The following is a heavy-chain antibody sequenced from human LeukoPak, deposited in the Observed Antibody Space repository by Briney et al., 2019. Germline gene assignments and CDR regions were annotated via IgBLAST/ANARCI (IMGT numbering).Heavy chain of an antibody. V-gene: IGHV3-23*01. J-gene: IGHJ4*02. CDR1: GFRFHNFA. CDR2: IRSSGGGL. D-gene: IGHD2-21*01. Sequence: GGSLRLSCAASGFRFHNFAMSWVRRAPGKGLEWISSIRSSGGGLQFADSVKGRFTISRDNSNYTLYLQMTSLRADDTAVYYCAKIVGSRHCWGQGTLVTVSS. CDR3: AKIVGSRHC.